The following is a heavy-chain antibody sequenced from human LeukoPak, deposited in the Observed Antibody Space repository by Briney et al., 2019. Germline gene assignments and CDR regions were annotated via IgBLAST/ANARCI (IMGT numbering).Heavy chain of an antibody. Sequence: PGGSLRLSCAASGFTVSSNYMSWVRQAPGKGLEWVSVIYSGDSTYYADSVKGRFTISRDNSKNTLYLQMNSLRAEDTAVYYCARGQPQYYFDYWGQGTLVTVSS. V-gene: IGHV3-53*01. J-gene: IGHJ4*02. CDR3: ARGQPQYYFDY. CDR2: IYSGDST. CDR1: GFTVSSNY.